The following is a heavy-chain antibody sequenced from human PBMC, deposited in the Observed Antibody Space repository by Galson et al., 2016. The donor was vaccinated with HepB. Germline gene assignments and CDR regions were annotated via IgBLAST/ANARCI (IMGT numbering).Heavy chain of an antibody. J-gene: IGHJ4*02. V-gene: IGHV3-23*01. D-gene: IGHD4-11*01. Sequence: SLRLSCAASGFTFSSYAMTWVRQAPGRGLEWVSAISRNGDSTYFADSVKGRFTISRDNSKNTVYLEMNSLRAEDTAVYYCARGGPYSNYDLEGLVYWGQGALVTVSS. CDR3: ARGGPYSNYDLEGLVY. CDR1: GFTFSSYA. CDR2: ISRNGDST.